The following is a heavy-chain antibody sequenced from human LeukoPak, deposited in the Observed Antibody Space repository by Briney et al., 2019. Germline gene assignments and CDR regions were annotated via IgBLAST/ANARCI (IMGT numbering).Heavy chain of an antibody. V-gene: IGHV3-21*01. CDR2: ISSSSTYI. J-gene: IGHJ4*02. CDR3: ARDGVVTTRVIDY. CDR1: GFTFSSYS. Sequence: GGSLRLSCAASGFTFSSYSMNWVRQAPGKGLEWVSSISSSSTYIYYADSVKGRFTISRDHTKNSLYLQMSSLRAGDTAVYYCARDGVVTTRVIDYWGQGTLVTVSS. D-gene: IGHD2-21*02.